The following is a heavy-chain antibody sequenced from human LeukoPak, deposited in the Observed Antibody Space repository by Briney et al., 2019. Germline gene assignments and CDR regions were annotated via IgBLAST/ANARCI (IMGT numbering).Heavy chain of an antibody. V-gene: IGHV4-59*01. CDR2: IYFTGST. CDR1: GGSLSSYF. D-gene: IGHD3-22*01. J-gene: IGHJ4*02. CDR3: ARATSGYYYLFDY. Sequence: PSETLSLTCTVSGGSLSSYFWSWIRQPPGKGLEWIGYIYFTGSTNHNPSLKSRVTISVDKSKNQLSLRLNSVTAADTAVYYCARATSGYYYLFDYWGQGILVTVSS.